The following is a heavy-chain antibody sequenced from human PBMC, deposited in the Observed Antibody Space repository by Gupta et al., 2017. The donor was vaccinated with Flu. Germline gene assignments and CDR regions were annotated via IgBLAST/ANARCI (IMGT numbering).Heavy chain of an antibody. Sequence: EVKLLESGGGFVQPGGSLRLSCEGSGFSFKNYAMIWVRQTPGKGLEWVSVIRGIGDTTYYADSVKGRFTISRDNAKNTMYLQMNNLRVDDRAIYYCAKEGDSTLDNWGQGTPVTVSS. V-gene: IGHV3-23*01. CDR2: IRGIGDTT. D-gene: IGHD1-26*01. CDR1: GFSFKNYA. J-gene: IGHJ4*02. CDR3: AKEGDSTLDN.